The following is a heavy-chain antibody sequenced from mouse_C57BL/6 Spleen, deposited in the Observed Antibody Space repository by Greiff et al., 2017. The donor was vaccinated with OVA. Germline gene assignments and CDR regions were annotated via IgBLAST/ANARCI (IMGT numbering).Heavy chain of an antibody. CDR1: GYTFTDYY. CDR3: ARWTDYAMGY. V-gene: IGHV1-76*01. J-gene: IGHJ4*01. CDR2: IYPGSGNT. Sequence: VQLQQSGAELVRPGASVKLSCKASGYTFTDYYINWVKQRPGQGLEWIARIYPGSGNTYYNEKFKGKATLTAEKSSSTAYMQLSSLTWEDSAVFFCARWTDYAMGYWGQGTSDTVSS.